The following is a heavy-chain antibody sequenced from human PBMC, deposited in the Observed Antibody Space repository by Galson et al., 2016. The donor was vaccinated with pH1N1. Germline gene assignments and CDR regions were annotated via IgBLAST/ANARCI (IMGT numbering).Heavy chain of an antibody. CDR2: VSSSGGAT. V-gene: IGHV3-23*01. Sequence: SLRLSCAASGFTFRSYAMNWVRLAPGKGLEWVAVVSSSGGATYYADSVEGRFTISRNNSKNALFLQMNSLRVDDTAVYFCAKGFYGYVWGSYRHSGFESWGQGTLVTVSS. CDR3: AKGFYGYVWGSYRHSGFES. J-gene: IGHJ4*02. D-gene: IGHD3-16*02. CDR1: GFTFRSYA.